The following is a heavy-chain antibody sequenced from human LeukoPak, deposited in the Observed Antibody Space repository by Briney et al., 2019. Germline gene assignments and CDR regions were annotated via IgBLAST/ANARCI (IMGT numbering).Heavy chain of an antibody. CDR2: ISSSGSSI. CDR1: GFTFSDYY. V-gene: IGHV3-11*01. D-gene: IGHD1-26*01. CDR3: ARAGIVGAATESPFDN. J-gene: IGHJ4*02. Sequence: VGSLRLSCAASGFTFSDYYMSWIRQAPGKGLEWLSYISSSGSSIYSADSVKGRFTISRDNAKNSLYLQMNSLRAGDTAVYYCARAGIVGAATESPFDNWGQGTLVTVSS.